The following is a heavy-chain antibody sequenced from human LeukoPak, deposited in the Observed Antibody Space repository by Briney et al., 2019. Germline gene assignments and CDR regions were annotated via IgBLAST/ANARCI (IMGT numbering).Heavy chain of an antibody. CDR1: GGSISRGGYH. J-gene: IGHJ4*02. D-gene: IGHD3-22*01. Sequence: SETLSLTCTVSGGSISRGGYHWDWIRQRPGQGLEWIGCIYHSGNSAYNPSLESRFTISIDTSKDQVSLKLSSVTAADTAMYYCARERRGYYDSSGLPDWGQGTLVTVSS. CDR2: IYHSGNS. V-gene: IGHV4-31*03. CDR3: ARERRGYYDSSGLPD.